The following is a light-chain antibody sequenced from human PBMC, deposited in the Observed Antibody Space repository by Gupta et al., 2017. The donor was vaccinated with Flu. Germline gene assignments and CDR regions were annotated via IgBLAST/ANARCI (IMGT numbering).Light chain of an antibody. CDR2: KAS. J-gene: IGKJ4*01. V-gene: IGKV1-5*03. CDR1: QSIRNW. Sequence: DIQMTQSPSTLSASVGDRVTITCRASQSIRNWLAWYQQKPGKAPNLLIYKASSLESGVPSRFSGSGSGTEFTLTIISLQPDDFATYYCQQEDSYSLTFGGGTEVEIK. CDR3: QQEDSYSLT.